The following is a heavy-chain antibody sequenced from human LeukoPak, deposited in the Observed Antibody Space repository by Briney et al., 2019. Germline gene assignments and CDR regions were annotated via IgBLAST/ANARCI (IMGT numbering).Heavy chain of an antibody. Sequence: SVKVSCKASGGTFSSYAISWVRQAPGQGLEWMGGIIPIFGTANYAQKFQGRVTITADESTSTAYMELSSLRSEDTAVYYCARGRGAYGGNSNWFDPWGQGTLVTVSS. J-gene: IGHJ5*02. CDR2: IIPIFGTA. CDR1: GGTFSSYA. V-gene: IGHV1-69*13. CDR3: ARGRGAYGGNSNWFDP. D-gene: IGHD4-23*01.